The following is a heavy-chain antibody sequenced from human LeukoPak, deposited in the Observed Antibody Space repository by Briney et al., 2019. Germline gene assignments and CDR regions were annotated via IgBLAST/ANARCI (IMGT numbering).Heavy chain of an antibody. D-gene: IGHD6-6*01. Sequence: GGSLRLSCAASGFTFSSYGMHWVRQAPGKGLEWVAFIRYDGSNKYYADSVKGRFTISRDNSKNTLYLQMNSLRAEDTAVYYCARGAFSSSSPLDYWGQGTLVTVSS. V-gene: IGHV3-30*02. CDR3: ARGAFSSSSPLDY. CDR1: GFTFSSYG. J-gene: IGHJ4*02. CDR2: IRYDGSNK.